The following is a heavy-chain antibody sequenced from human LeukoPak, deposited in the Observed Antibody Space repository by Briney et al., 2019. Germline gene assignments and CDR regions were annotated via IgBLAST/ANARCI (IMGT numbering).Heavy chain of an antibody. CDR1: GFTFSSNY. Sequence: PGGSLRLSCAASGFTFSSNYMSWVPQAPGKGLEWVSGIYSGGSIYYADSVKGRFTISRDNSKNTLYLQMNSLRADDTVVYYCTRGGLRPSFGYFDSWGQGTLVTVSS. J-gene: IGHJ4*02. CDR3: TRGGLRPSFGYFDS. D-gene: IGHD5/OR15-5a*01. V-gene: IGHV3-66*02. CDR2: IYSGGSI.